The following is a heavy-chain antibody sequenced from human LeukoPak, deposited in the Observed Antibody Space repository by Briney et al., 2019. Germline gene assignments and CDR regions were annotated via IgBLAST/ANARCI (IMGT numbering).Heavy chain of an antibody. J-gene: IGHJ4*02. CDR2: INTNGDTT. CDR3: VRAYYDSSGRYFDY. D-gene: IGHD3-22*01. CDR1: GFTFSSYW. V-gene: IGHV3-74*01. Sequence: GSLRLSYAASGFTFSSYWMHWVRQAPGKGLVWVSRINTNGDTTNNADSVKGRFTISRDNANNTLYLQMNSLRAEDTALYYCVRAYYDSSGRYFDYWGQGTLVTVSS.